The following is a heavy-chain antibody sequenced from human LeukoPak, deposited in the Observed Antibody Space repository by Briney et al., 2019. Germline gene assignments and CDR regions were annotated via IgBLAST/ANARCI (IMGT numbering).Heavy chain of an antibody. J-gene: IGHJ4*02. CDR2: ISNSDGST. CDR1: GFTFSSYA. Sequence: QPGGSLRLSCAASGFTFSSYAMNWVRQAPGKGLEWVSSISNSDGSTYYADFVKGRFTISRDNSKNTLHLQMNSLRAEDTAVYYCAKSLGFGGYTRYKGFDQWGQGTLVTVSS. CDR3: AKSLGFGGYTRYKGFDQ. D-gene: IGHD5-24*01. V-gene: IGHV3-23*01.